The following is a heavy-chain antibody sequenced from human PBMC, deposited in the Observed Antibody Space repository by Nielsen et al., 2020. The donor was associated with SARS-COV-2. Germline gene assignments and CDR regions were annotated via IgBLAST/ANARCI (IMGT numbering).Heavy chain of an antibody. D-gene: IGHD2-2*01. CDR1: GYTFTSYG. Sequence: ASVQVSCKASGYTFTSYGISWVRQAPGQGLEWMGWISAYNGNTNYAQKLQGRVTMTTDTSTSTAYMELRSLRSDDTAVYYCARGGGVVVVPAPFEDWFDPWGQGTLVTVSS. CDR2: ISAYNGNT. V-gene: IGHV1-18*01. J-gene: IGHJ5*02. CDR3: ARGGGVVVVPAPFEDWFDP.